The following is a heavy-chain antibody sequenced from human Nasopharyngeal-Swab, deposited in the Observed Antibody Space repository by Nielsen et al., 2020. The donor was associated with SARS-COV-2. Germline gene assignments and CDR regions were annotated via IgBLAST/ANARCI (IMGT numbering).Heavy chain of an antibody. Sequence: WLRQPPGKGLEWVSAISGSGGSTYYADSVKGRFTISRDNSKNTLYLQMNSLRAEDTAVYYCAKDRVGGYYDFWSGQYEYYFDYWGQGTLVTVSS. D-gene: IGHD3-3*01. J-gene: IGHJ4*02. V-gene: IGHV3-23*01. CDR3: AKDRVGGYYDFWSGQYEYYFDY. CDR2: ISGSGGST.